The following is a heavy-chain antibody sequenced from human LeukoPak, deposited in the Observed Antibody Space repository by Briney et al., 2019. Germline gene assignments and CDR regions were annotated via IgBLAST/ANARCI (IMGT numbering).Heavy chain of an antibody. V-gene: IGHV3-23*01. J-gene: IGHJ4*02. CDR2: ISGSGDYT. CDR3: AKDVCRYNSGCLSFDY. Sequence: PGGSLRLSCAASGLTFSNYAMTWVRQSPGKGLAWVSAISGSGDYTHYADSVKGRYTISRDNSKNTLYLQMNSLRVEDTAVYYCAKDVCRYNSGCLSFDYWGQGTLVTVSS. D-gene: IGHD6-19*01. CDR1: GLTFSNYA.